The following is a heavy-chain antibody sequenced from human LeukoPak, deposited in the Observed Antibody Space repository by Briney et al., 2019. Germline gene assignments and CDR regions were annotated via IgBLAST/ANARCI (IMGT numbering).Heavy chain of an antibody. V-gene: IGHV3-11*04. CDR3: AREETYCSSTSCSTRFDY. J-gene: IGHJ4*02. D-gene: IGHD2-2*01. CDR1: GFTFNDYY. Sequence: PGGSLRLSCAASGFTFNDYYMSWIRQAPGKGLEWVSFVSSSGGTVYYADSVKGRFTISRDNAKNSLYLQMNSLRAEDTAVYYCAREETYCSSTSCSTRFDYWGQGTLVTVSS. CDR2: VSSSGGTV.